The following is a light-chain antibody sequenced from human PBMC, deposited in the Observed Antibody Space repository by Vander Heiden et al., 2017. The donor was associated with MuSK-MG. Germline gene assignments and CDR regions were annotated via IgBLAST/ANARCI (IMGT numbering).Light chain of an antibody. Sequence: EIVMTQSPATLSVSPGERATLSCRASSLVAAETWPDSHTPHLWCIHQGHWYPSQVQFSGSGSGTEFTLTISSLQSEDFAVLCCHQNNRWLPGTFGQGTKLEIK. J-gene: IGKJ2*01. V-gene: IGKV3-15*01. CDR3: HQNNRWLPGT. CDR2: CI.